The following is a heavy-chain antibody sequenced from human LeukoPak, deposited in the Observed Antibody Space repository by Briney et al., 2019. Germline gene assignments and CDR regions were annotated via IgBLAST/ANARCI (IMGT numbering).Heavy chain of an antibody. Sequence: GGSLRLSCAASGFTFRDHYMSWIRQAPGKGLEWVSYISSSGSTIYYADSVKGRFTISRDNAKNSLYLQMNSLRAEDTAVYYCARAGRFSYPLYGMDVWGQGTTVTVSS. J-gene: IGHJ6*02. CDR2: ISSSGSTI. CDR3: ARAGRFSYPLYGMDV. CDR1: GFTFRDHY. V-gene: IGHV3-11*01.